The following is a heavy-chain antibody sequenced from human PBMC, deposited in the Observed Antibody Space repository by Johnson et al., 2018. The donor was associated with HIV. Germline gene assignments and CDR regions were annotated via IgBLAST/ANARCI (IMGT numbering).Heavy chain of an antibody. J-gene: IGHJ3*02. CDR1: GFTFDDYG. Sequence: EQLVESGGGVVRPGGSLRLSCAASGFTFDDYGMSWVRQAPGKGLEWVSGINWNGGSTGYADSVKGRFTISRDNAKNSLYLQMNSLRAEDTAVYYCAKVAVATAAGGVALDIWGPGTMVTVSS. CDR2: INWNGGST. CDR3: AKVAVATAAGGVALDI. V-gene: IGHV3-20*04. D-gene: IGHD6-13*01.